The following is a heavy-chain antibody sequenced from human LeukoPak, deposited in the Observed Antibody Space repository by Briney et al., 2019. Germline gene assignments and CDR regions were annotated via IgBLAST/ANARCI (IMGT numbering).Heavy chain of an antibody. J-gene: IGHJ4*02. CDR2: IWYDGSNK. V-gene: IGHV3-33*06. CDR1: GFTFSSYG. D-gene: IGHD3-10*01. CDR3: AKDGALWFGGTTVDY. Sequence: PGGSLRLSCAASGFTFSSYGMHWVRQAPGKGLEWVAVIWYDGSNKYYADSVKGRFTISRDNSKNTLYLQMNSLRAEDTAVYYCAKDGALWFGGTTVDYWGQGTLVTVSS.